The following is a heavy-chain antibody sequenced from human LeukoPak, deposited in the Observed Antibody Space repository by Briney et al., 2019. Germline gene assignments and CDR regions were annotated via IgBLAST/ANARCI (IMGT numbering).Heavy chain of an antibody. CDR2: IIPILGIA. CDR1: GGTFSSYA. D-gene: IGHD3-22*01. V-gene: IGHV1-69*04. Sequence: SVKVSCKASGGTFSSYAISWVRHAPGQGLEWMGRIIPILGIANYAQKFQGRVTITADKSTSTAYMELSSLRSEDTAVYYCARSTYYYDSSGYMEDQFDYWGQGTLVTVSS. CDR3: ARSTYYYDSSGYMEDQFDY. J-gene: IGHJ4*02.